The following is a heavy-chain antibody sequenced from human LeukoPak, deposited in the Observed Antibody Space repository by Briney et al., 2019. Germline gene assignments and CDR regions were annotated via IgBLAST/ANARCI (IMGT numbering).Heavy chain of an antibody. CDR1: GITFSRYA. V-gene: IGHV3-48*02. CDR3: ASDQSIGADLRYFFDY. J-gene: IGHJ4*02. Sequence: GGSLRLSCAASGITFSRYAMNWVRQAPGKGLEWVSYISSSSSNIQYADSVKGRFTISRDNAKKSLYLQMNSLRDEDTAVYYCASDQSIGADLRYFFDYWGQGTLVTVSS. D-gene: IGHD6-13*01. CDR2: ISSSSSNI.